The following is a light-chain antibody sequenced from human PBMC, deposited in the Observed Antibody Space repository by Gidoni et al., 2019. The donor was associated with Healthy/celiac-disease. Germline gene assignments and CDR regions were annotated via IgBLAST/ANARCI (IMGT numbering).Light chain of an antibody. J-gene: IGLJ3*02. CDR3: GTWDSSLSVWV. V-gene: IGLV1-51*01. CDR2: DNN. Sequence: TISCSGSSSNIGNNYVSWYQQLPGTAHKLLIYDNNKRPSGIPDRFSGSKSGTSATLGITGLQTGDEADYYCGTWDSSLSVWVFGGGTKLTVL. CDR1: SSNIGNNY.